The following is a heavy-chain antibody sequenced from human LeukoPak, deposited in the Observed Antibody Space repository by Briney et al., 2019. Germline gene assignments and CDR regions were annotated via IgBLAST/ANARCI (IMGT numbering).Heavy chain of an antibody. D-gene: IGHD2/OR15-2a*01. V-gene: IGHV4-31*03. Sequence: SETLSLTCTVSGGSISSGGYYWSWIRQHPGKGLEWIGYIYYSGSTYYNPSLKSRVTISVDTSKNQSSLKLSSVTAADTAVYYCARDLYGLFDYWGQGTLVTVSS. CDR2: IYYSGST. CDR1: GGSISSGGYY. CDR3: ARDLYGLFDY. J-gene: IGHJ4*02.